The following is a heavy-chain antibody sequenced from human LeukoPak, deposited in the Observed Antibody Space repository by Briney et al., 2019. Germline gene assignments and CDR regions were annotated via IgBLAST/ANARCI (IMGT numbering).Heavy chain of an antibody. CDR1: GFTFSDYY. D-gene: IGHD6-13*01. CDR2: ISSSGSTI. V-gene: IGHV3-11*01. J-gene: IGHJ4*02. CDR3: ARDPESRIAAAGTRSYFDY. Sequence: GGSLRLSCAASGFTFSDYYMSWIRQAPGKGLEWVSYISSSGSTIYYADSVKGRFTISRDNAKNSLYLQMNSLRAEDTAVYYCARDPESRIAAAGTRSYFDYWGQGTLVTVSS.